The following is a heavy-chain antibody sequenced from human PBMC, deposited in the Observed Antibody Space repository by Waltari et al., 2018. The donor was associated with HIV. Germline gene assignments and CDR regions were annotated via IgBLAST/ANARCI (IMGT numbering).Heavy chain of an antibody. J-gene: IGHJ4*02. Sequence: QLQLQESGPGLVKPSETLSLTCTVSGGSISSSSYYWGWIRQPPGKGLEWIGSIYYSGSTYYNPSLKSRVTISVDTSKNQFSLKLSSVTAADTAVYYCARDLASTHCSSTSCYPGGYLDWGQGTLVTVSS. CDR3: ARDLASTHCSSTSCYPGGYLD. CDR1: GGSISSSSYY. CDR2: IYYSGST. V-gene: IGHV4-39*07. D-gene: IGHD2-2*01.